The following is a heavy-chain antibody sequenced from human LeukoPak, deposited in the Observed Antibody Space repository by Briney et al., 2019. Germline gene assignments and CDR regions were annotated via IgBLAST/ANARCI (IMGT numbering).Heavy chain of an antibody. J-gene: IGHJ4*02. D-gene: IGHD3-3*01. CDR1: GGSISSSSYY. CDR2: IYYSGST. V-gene: IGHV4-39*01. CDR3: ARTYYDFWSGYYEGYYFDY. Sequence: SETESLTCTVSGGSISSSSYYWGWIRQPPGKGLEWIGSIYYSGSTYYNPSLKSRVTISVDTSKNQFSLKLSSVTAADTAVYYCARTYYDFWSGYYEGYYFDYWGQGTLVTVSS.